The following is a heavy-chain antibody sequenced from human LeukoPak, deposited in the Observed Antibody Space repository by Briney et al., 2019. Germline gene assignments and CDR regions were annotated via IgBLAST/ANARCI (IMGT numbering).Heavy chain of an antibody. D-gene: IGHD4-17*01. J-gene: IGHJ4*02. CDR3: AANVHGDHYYFDY. Sequence: ASVKVSCKASGYTFTSYDINWVRQATGQGLEWMGWMNPNSGNTGYAQKFQGRVTITRNTSISTAYMELSSLRSEDTAVYYCAANVHGDHYYFDYWGQGTLVTVSS. CDR1: GYTFTSYD. CDR2: MNPNSGNT. V-gene: IGHV1-8*03.